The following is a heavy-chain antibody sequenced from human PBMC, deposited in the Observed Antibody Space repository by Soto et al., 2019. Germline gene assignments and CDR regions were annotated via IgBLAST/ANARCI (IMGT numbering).Heavy chain of an antibody. Sequence: PGGSLRLSCTASGFTFSSYGMHCVRQAPGKGLDWVAVISYDGSNKYYADSVKGRFTISRDNSKNTLYLQMNSLRAEDTAVYYCAKGDSYDSSRHYYSRGFDYWGQGTLVTVPS. J-gene: IGHJ4*02. CDR3: AKGDSYDSSRHYYSRGFDY. CDR1: GFTFSSYG. CDR2: ISYDGSNK. V-gene: IGHV3-30*18. D-gene: IGHD3-22*01.